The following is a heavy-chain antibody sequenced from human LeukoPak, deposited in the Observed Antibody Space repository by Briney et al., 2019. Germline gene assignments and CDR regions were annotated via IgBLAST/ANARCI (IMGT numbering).Heavy chain of an antibody. CDR3: ARAPYSYSDITGQHRGPFDY. CDR2: INPMFGTA. J-gene: IGHJ4*02. CDR1: GYTFTSYD. Sequence: SVKVSCKASGYTFTSYDINWVRQAPGQGLEWMGGINPMFGTANYAQKVQGRVTITTDESTSTSYMELSSLRSDDTAVFYCARAPYSYSDITGQHRGPFDYWGQGTLVTVSS. V-gene: IGHV1-69*05. D-gene: IGHD3-22*01.